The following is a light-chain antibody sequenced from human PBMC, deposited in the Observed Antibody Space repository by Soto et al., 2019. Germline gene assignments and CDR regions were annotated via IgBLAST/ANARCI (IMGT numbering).Light chain of an antibody. V-gene: IGLV2-23*02. CDR3: WSYAGSFTYV. CDR1: SSDVGSYTL. Sequence: QSALAQPASVSGSPGQSITISCTGSSSDVGSYTLVSWYQQHPGKVPKLMIYEVSKRPSGVSVRFSGSRSGNTASPTISGLQAEDEADYFCWSYAGSFTYVFGIGTQVTVL. J-gene: IGLJ1*01. CDR2: EVS.